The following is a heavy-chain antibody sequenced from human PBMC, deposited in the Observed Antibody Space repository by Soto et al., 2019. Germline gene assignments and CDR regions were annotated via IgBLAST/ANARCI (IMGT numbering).Heavy chain of an antibody. J-gene: IGHJ4*02. Sequence: SETLSLPCTVSGDTITSFSWNWNRQSAGKGLEWIGRISTTGNTHYNPSLESRVTMSLDTSKNQFSLKLTSVTAADTAVYYCEGESGENWSYEAYWGQGTLVTV. V-gene: IGHV4-4*07. CDR1: GDTITSFS. CDR2: ISTTGNT. D-gene: IGHD1-7*01. CDR3: EGESGENWSYEAY.